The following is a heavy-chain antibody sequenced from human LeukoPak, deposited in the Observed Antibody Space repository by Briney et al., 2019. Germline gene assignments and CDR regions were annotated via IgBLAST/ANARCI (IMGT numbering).Heavy chain of an antibody. D-gene: IGHD3-10*01. V-gene: IGHV4-34*01. CDR1: GGSFSGYY. J-gene: IGHJ2*01. CDR3: ARIWPDL. CDR2: INHSGST. Sequence: SETLSLTCAVYGGSFSGYYWSWIRQPPGKGLEWIGEINHSGSTNYNPSLKSRVTISVDTSKKQFSLRLNSVTAADTAVYYCARIWPDLWGRGTLVTVSS.